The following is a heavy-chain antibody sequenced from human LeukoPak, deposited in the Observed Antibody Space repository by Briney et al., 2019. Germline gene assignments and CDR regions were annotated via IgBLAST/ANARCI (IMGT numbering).Heavy chain of an antibody. CDR3: ARDHCSGGSCYPRFDY. Sequence: ASVKVSCKASGYTFTGYYMHWVRQAPGQGLEWMGRINPNSGGTNYAQKFQGRVTMTRDTSISTAYMELSRLRSDDTAVYYCARDHCSGGSCYPRFDYWGQGTLVTVSS. CDR1: GYTFTGYY. D-gene: IGHD2-15*01. V-gene: IGHV1-2*06. CDR2: INPNSGGT. J-gene: IGHJ4*02.